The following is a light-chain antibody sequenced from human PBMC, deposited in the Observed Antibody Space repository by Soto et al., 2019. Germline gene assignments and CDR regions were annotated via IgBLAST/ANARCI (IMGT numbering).Light chain of an antibody. Sequence: DIQMTQSPSSVSASVGDRVTITCRASQAISTWLAWYQQNPGKAPKLLIYSASNLQSGVPSRFSVSGSGTDYTLTISSLQCLDFVTVYYQLANNLPRTFGQGTNVEIK. J-gene: IGKJ1*01. CDR1: QAISTW. CDR2: SAS. V-gene: IGKV1D-12*01. CDR3: QLANNLPRT.